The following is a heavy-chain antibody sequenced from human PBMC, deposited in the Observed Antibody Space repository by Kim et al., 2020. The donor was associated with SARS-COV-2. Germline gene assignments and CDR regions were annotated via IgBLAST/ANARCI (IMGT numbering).Heavy chain of an antibody. Sequence: GESLKISCKGSGYSFTSYWIGWVRQMPGKGLEWMGIIYPGDSDTRYSPSFQGQVTISADKSISTAYLQWSSLKASDTAMYYCARLCSGGSCYSGDNWFDPWGQGTLVTVSS. CDR1: GYSFTSYW. CDR3: ARLCSGGSCYSGDNWFDP. D-gene: IGHD2-15*01. CDR2: IYPGDSDT. J-gene: IGHJ5*02. V-gene: IGHV5-51*01.